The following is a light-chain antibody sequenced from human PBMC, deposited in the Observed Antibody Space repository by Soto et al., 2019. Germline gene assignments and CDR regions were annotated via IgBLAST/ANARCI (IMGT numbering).Light chain of an antibody. V-gene: IGKV3-20*01. Sequence: EIVLTQSPGTLSLSPGERATLSCRASQSVSFSYLAWYQQKPGQAPRLLIYGASSRATGIPDRFSGSGSGTDFTLPISRLEPEDFAVDYCQQYGSSPRTFGQGTKLEIK. CDR3: QQYGSSPRT. CDR2: GAS. J-gene: IGKJ2*01. CDR1: QSVSFSY.